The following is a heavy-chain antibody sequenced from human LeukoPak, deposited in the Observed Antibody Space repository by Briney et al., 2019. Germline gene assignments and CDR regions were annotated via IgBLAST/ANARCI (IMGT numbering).Heavy chain of an antibody. Sequence: SETLSLTCTVSGGSISSYYWSWIRQPPGKGLEWIEYIYYSGSTNYNPSLKSRVTISVDTSKNQFSLKLSSVTAADTAVYYCARGHDYGGRKWYYFDYWGQGTLVTVSS. CDR1: GGSISSYY. D-gene: IGHD4-23*01. V-gene: IGHV4-59*01. CDR3: ARGHDYGGRKWYYFDY. CDR2: IYYSGST. J-gene: IGHJ4*02.